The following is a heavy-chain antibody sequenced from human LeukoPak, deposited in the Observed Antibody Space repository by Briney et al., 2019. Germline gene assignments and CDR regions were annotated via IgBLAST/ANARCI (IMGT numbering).Heavy chain of an antibody. CDR3: ARVWRGPDYYDSSGYYYFQH. CDR2: IIPIFGTA. D-gene: IGHD3-22*01. CDR1: GGTFSSYA. J-gene: IGHJ1*01. Sequence: GASVKVSCKASGGTFSSYAISWVRQAPGQGLEWMGGIIPIFGTANYAQKFQGRVTITADESTSTDYMELSSLRSEDTAVYYCARVWRGPDYYDSSGYYYFQHWGQGTLVTVSS. V-gene: IGHV1-69*13.